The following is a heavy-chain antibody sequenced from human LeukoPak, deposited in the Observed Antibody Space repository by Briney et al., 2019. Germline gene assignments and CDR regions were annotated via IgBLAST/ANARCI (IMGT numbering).Heavy chain of an antibody. CDR1: GFTFRNYY. CDR3: TRVIVAVPGHFDYFDF. J-gene: IGHJ4*02. Sequence: GGSLRLSCEASGFTFRNYYMGWIRQAPGKGLEWVANINEDGSNKWHLGSVRGRFTVSRDNARNSLYLQMNSLRVEDSAVYYCTRVIVAVPGHFDYFDFWGQGALVTVSP. D-gene: IGHD6-19*01. V-gene: IGHV3-7*01. CDR2: INEDGSNK.